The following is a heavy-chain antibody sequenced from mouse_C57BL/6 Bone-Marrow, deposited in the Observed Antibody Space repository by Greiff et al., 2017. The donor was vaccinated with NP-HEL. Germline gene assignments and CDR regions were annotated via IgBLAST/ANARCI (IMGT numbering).Heavy chain of an antibody. CDR3: ASPYYYGSSPYYFDY. V-gene: IGHV1-81*01. CDR2: IYPRSGNT. D-gene: IGHD1-1*01. J-gene: IGHJ2*01. Sequence: VQLQEPGAELARPGASVKLSCKASGYTFTSYGISWVKQRTGQGLEWIGEIYPRSGNTYYNEKFKGKATLTADKSSSTAYMELRSLTSEDSAVYFCASPYYYGSSPYYFDYWGQGTTLTVSS. CDR1: GYTFTSYG.